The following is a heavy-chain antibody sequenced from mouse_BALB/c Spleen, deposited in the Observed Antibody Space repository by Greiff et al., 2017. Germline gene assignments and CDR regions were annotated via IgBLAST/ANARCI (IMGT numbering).Heavy chain of an antibody. CDR1: GYAFSSYW. CDR2: IYPGDGDT. Sequence: QVQLQQSGAELVRPGSSVKISCKASGYAFSSYWMNWVKQRPGQGLEWIGQIYPGDGDTNYNGKFKGKATLTADKSSSTAYMQLSSLTSEDSAVYFCARDYGSSYGAYWGQGTLVTVSA. J-gene: IGHJ3*01. D-gene: IGHD1-1*01. CDR3: ARDYGSSYGAY. V-gene: IGHV1-80*01.